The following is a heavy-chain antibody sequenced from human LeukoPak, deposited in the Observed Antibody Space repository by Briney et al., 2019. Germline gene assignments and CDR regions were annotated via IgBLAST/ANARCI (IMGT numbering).Heavy chain of an antibody. CDR3: ARGAPLWGSITTYPPIDY. J-gene: IGHJ4*02. CDR2: ISAYNGNT. CDR1: GYTFTSYG. V-gene: IGHV1-18*01. D-gene: IGHD2-21*01. Sequence: ASVKVSCKASGYTFTSYGISWVRQAPGQGLEWMGWISAYNGNTNYAQKLQGRVTMTTDTSTSTAYMELRSLRSDDTAVYYCARGAPLWGSITTYPPIDYWGQGTLVTVSS.